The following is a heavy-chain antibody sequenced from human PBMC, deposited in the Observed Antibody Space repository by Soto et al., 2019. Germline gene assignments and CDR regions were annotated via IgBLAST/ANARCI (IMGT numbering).Heavy chain of an antibody. J-gene: IGHJ4*02. V-gene: IGHV3-30*18. CDR1: GLTFSSYG. Sequence: GGSLRLSCAASGLTFSSYGMHWVRQAPGRGLEWVAGISYDGRNKYYVDSVKGRFTISRDNSKNTPDLQMNSLRVEDTAVFYCAQDTYYHDTSGYYTFDYWGQGALVTVSS. CDR3: AQDTYYHDTSGYYTFDY. CDR2: ISYDGRNK. D-gene: IGHD3-22*01.